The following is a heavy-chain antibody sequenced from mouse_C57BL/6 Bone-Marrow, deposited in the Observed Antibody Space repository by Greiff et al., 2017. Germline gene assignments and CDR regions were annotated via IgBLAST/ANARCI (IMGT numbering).Heavy chain of an antibody. CDR2: IDPENGDT. CDR1: GFNIKDDY. J-gene: IGHJ3*01. D-gene: IGHD4-1*01. V-gene: IGHV14-4*01. Sequence: EVQLQQSGAELVRPGASVKLSCTASGFNIKDDYMHWVKQRPEQGLEWIGWIDPENGDTEYASKFQGKATITADTSSNTAYLQHSSLTSEDTAVYYCTTGTPFAYWGQGTLVTVSA. CDR3: TTGTPFAY.